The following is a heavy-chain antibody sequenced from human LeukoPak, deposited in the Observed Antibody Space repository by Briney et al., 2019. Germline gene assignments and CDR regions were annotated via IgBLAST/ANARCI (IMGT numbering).Heavy chain of an antibody. Sequence: GASVTVSFKASGYTFTIYYMHWVRQAPGQGVEWMGIINPSGGSTSYAQKFQGRVTMTRDTSTSTVYMELSSLRSEDTAVYYCARGPTRGHPWHWGQGTLVTVSS. V-gene: IGHV1-46*01. CDR1: GYTFTIYY. J-gene: IGHJ4*02. CDR3: ARGPTRGHPWH. CDR2: INPSGGST. D-gene: IGHD3/OR15-3a*01.